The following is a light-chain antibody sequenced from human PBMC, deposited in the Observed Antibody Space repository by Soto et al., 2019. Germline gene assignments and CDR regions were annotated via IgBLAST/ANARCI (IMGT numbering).Light chain of an antibody. CDR3: CSYAGYSTWV. Sequence: QSVLTQPPSASGTPGQRVTISCSGSSSNIGSNTVNWYQQLPGTAPKLLIYSNNQRPSGVPDRFSGSKSGTSASLTISGLQAEDEADYHCCSYAGYSTWVFGGGTKLTVL. V-gene: IGLV1-44*01. J-gene: IGLJ3*02. CDR1: SSNIGSNT. CDR2: SNN.